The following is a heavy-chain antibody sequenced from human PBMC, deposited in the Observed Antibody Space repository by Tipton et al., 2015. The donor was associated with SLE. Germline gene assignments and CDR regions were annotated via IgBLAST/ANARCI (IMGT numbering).Heavy chain of an antibody. CDR1: GGSISSNY. CDR2: ISYGGGT. D-gene: IGHD2/OR15-2a*01. V-gene: IGHV4-59*01. Sequence: TLSLTCSVSGGSISSNYWIWIRQPPGKGLEWIGYISYGGGTNYNPSLKSRVTMSVDTAKNQFSLKLTSVTSADTAVYYCARDRGETYFSGVFFFDSWGQGALVTVSS. J-gene: IGHJ4*02. CDR3: ARDRGETYFSGVFFFDS.